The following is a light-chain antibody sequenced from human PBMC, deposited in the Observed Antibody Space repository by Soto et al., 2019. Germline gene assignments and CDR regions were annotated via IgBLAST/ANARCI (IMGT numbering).Light chain of an antibody. CDR3: AAWDDRLSGCV. J-gene: IGLJ3*02. V-gene: IGLV1-47*01. CDR1: SSNIVTNH. CDR2: RNS. Sequence: QSVLTQPPSASGTPGQRVTISGSGSSSNIVTNHVYWYQHLPGTATKLLIYRNSLRPSGVPDRFSGSKSGTSASLAIGGIRSEEEAEDYFAAWDDRLSGCVFVVGTKLTVL.